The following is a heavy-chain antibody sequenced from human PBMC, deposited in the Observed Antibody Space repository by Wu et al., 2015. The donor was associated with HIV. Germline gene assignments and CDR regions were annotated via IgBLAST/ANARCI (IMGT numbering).Heavy chain of an antibody. V-gene: IGHV1-69*12. CDR1: GGTFSSYA. Sequence: QVQLVQSGAEVKKPGSSVKVSCKASGGTFSSYAISWVRQAPGQGLEWMGGIIPIFGTANYAQKFQGRVTITADESTSTAYMELSSLRSEDTAVYYCARDLISRGQGGIAARQPIYYFDYWGQGTLVTVSS. CDR2: IIPIFGTA. J-gene: IGHJ4*02. D-gene: IGHD6-6*01. CDR3: ARDLISRGQGGIAARQPIYYFDY.